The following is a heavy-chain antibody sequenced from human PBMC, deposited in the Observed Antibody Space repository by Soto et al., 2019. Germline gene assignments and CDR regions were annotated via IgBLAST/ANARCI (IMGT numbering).Heavy chain of an antibody. D-gene: IGHD3-3*01. V-gene: IGHV3-7*03. J-gene: IGHJ4*02. CDR2: IKEDGSVK. CDR3: ARDVSSEYASILDV. Sequence: EGQLVESGGGLVQAGGSLRLTCEGFGLTFSPYWMTWVRQAPGKGLEWVASIKEDGSVKNYADSVKGRFTVARDNVKRVMFLQMTSVRADDTAVYFCARDVSSEYASILDVWGRGARVTVSS. CDR1: GLTFSPYW.